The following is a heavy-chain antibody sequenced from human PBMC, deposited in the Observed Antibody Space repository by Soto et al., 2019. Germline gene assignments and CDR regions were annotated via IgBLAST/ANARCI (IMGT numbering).Heavy chain of an antibody. D-gene: IGHD1-26*01. CDR3: AVDLSVGAPDYFGY. V-gene: IGHV3-30*04. J-gene: IGHJ4*02. CDR1: GFTFSDYP. Sequence: GGSLRLSCAASGFTFSDYPMHWVRQAPGKGLERVAVISYDGRVKYYVDSVKGRFTISRDDSKNTLYLQMNSLTVDDQAVYYCAVDLSVGAPDYFGYWGQGTLVSDSS. CDR2: ISYDGRVK.